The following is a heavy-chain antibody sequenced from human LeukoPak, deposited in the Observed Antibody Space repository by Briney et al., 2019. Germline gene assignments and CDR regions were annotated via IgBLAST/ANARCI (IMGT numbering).Heavy chain of an antibody. Sequence: ASVKVSCKASGYTFTGYYMHWVRQAPGRGLEWMGWINPNSGATKYAHKFQGRVTMTRDTSISTAYMEVSRLRFDDTAVYYCARDGGWYQLLWWFDPWGQGTLVTVSS. CDR3: ARDGGWYQLLWWFDP. CDR1: GYTFTGYY. V-gene: IGHV1-2*02. J-gene: IGHJ5*02. CDR2: INPNSGAT. D-gene: IGHD2-2*01.